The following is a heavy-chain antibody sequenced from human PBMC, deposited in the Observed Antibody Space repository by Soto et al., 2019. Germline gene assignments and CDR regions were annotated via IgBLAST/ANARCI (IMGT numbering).Heavy chain of an antibody. J-gene: IGHJ4*02. CDR3: FRATTKGTSWPSVDC. D-gene: IGHD1-1*01. CDR1: GFTFSDHY. V-gene: IGHV3-72*01. CDR2: STDQAHNFNT. Sequence: EVQLVESGGGLVQPGGSLRLSCAVSGFTFSDHYMDWVRQAPGKGLEWVGRSTDQAHNFNTFYAASVKGRFMISRDDSKKSLYLQMNSLRIEDTAVYYCFRATTKGTSWPSVDCWGQGTLVTVSS.